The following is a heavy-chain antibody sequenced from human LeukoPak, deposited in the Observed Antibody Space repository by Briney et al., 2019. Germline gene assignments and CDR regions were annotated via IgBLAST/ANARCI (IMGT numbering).Heavy chain of an antibody. J-gene: IGHJ5*02. Sequence: VSVKVSCKASGYSFTSYFMHWVRQAPGQALEWMGLINPSGGSTRYAQKFQGRVTMTRDMSTSTVYMELSSLRSEDTAVYYCARALPHRRLMDTTMEQHWFDPWGQGTLVTVSS. D-gene: IGHD5-18*01. V-gene: IGHV1-46*01. CDR2: INPSGGST. CDR1: GYSFTSYF. CDR3: ARALPHRRLMDTTMEQHWFDP.